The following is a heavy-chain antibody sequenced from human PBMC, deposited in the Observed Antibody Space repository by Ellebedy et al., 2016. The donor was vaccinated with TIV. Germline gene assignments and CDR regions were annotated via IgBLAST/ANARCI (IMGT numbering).Heavy chain of an antibody. D-gene: IGHD3-10*01. V-gene: IGHV4-61*01. CDR2: VYYSGST. J-gene: IGHJ3*02. CDR3: ARDSGAFDI. Sequence: SETLSLTXAVSRGSVSTGNYYWSWIRQPPGKGLEWIGYVYYSGSTNYNPPLESRVTISSDPSRNQFSLKLSSVTAADTAVYYCARDSGAFDIWGQGTMVTVSS. CDR1: RGSVSTGNYY.